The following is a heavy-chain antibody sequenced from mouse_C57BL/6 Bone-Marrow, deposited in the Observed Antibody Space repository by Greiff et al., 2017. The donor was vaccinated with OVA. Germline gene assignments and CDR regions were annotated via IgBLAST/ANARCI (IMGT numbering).Heavy chain of an antibody. D-gene: IGHD2-3*01. CDR3: ARWLLRWFAD. Sequence: VQLQQSGPVLVKPGASVKMSCKASGYTFTDYYMNWVKQSHGKSLEWIGVINPYNGGTSYNQKFKGKATLTVDKSSSTAYMELNSLTSEDSAVYYCARWLLRWFADWGQGTLVTVSA. CDR1: GYTFTDYY. CDR2: INPYNGGT. J-gene: IGHJ3*01. V-gene: IGHV1-19*01.